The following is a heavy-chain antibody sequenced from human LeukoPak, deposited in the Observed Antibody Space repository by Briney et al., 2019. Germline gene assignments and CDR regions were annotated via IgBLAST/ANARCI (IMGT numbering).Heavy chain of an antibody. V-gene: IGHV1-69*01. CDR3: ARGRYYYDSSDLYYLDY. J-gene: IGHJ4*02. CDR1: GGTFSSYA. D-gene: IGHD3-22*01. CDR2: IIPIFGTA. Sequence: GSSVKVSCKASGGTFSSYAISRVRQAPGQGLEWMGGIIPIFGTANYAQKFQGRVTITADESTSTAYMELSSLRSEDTAVYYCARGRYYYDSSDLYYLDYWGQGTLVTVSS.